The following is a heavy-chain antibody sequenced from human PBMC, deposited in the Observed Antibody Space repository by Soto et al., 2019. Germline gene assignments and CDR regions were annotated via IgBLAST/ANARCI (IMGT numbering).Heavy chain of an antibody. V-gene: IGHV6-1*01. Sequence: SQTLSLTCAISGDSVSSNTASWNWIRQSPSRGLEWLGRTYFRSKWYNDYAVSVKSRIVINPDTSNNQFSLQLNSVTPEDTAVYFCAKGDNLGPKTGYAFDPWGQGIMVTVSS. CDR2: TYFRSKWYN. CDR1: GDSVSSNTAS. D-gene: IGHD5-12*01. CDR3: AKGDNLGPKTGYAFDP. J-gene: IGHJ5*02.